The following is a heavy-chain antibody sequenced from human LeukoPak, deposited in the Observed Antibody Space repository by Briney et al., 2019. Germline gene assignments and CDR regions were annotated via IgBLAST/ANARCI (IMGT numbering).Heavy chain of an antibody. CDR2: ISWNSGSI. CDR3: AKGSRYRENYYYYYMDV. CDR1: GFTFDDYA. J-gene: IGHJ6*03. V-gene: IGHV3-9*01. Sequence: GGSLRLSCAASGFTFDDYAMHWVRQAPGKGLEWVSGISWNSGSIGYADSVKGRFTISRDNAKNSLYLRMNSLRAEDTALYYCAKGSRYRENYYYYYMDVWGKGTTVTISS. D-gene: IGHD1-1*01.